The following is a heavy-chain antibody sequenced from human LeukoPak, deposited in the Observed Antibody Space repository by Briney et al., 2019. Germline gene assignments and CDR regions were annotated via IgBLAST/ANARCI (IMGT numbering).Heavy chain of an antibody. Sequence: GGSLTLSCAASGFTFSSYWMHWVRQAPGKGLVWVSRIKSDGSSTSYAGSVKGRFTISRDNAKNTLYLQMNSLRGEDTAVYYCAGDPDXGGYSRFDYWGQGTLVTV. D-gene: IGHD5-18*01. J-gene: IGHJ4*02. CDR1: GFTFSSYW. V-gene: IGHV3-74*01. CDR2: IKSDGSST. CDR3: AGDPDXGGYSRFDY.